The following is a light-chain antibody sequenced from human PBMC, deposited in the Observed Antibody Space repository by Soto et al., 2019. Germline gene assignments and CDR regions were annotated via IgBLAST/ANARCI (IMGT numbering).Light chain of an antibody. CDR2: LGS. Sequence: LITDAPTSHPVTLVEPSSISCMSSQSLLHSKGYNYLDWYLQKPGQSPQLLIYLGSNRASGVPDRFSGSGSGTDFTLEISRVEAEDVGVYYCMQALPVPFTFGPGSKVDIK. V-gene: IGKV2-28*01. J-gene: IGKJ3*01. CDR3: MQALPVPFT. CDR1: QSLLHSKGYNY.